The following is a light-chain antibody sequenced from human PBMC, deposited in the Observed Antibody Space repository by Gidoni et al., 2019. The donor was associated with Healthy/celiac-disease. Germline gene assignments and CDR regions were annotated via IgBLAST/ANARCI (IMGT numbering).Light chain of an antibody. CDR2: GNS. Sequence: QSVLTQPPSVSGAPGQRVTISCTGSSPNIGAGYDVHWYQQLPGTAPKLLIYGNSHRPSGVPDRFSGSKSGTSASLAITGLQAEDEADYYCQSYDSSLSWVFGGGTKLTVL. J-gene: IGLJ3*02. CDR3: QSYDSSLSWV. CDR1: SPNIGAGYD. V-gene: IGLV1-40*01.